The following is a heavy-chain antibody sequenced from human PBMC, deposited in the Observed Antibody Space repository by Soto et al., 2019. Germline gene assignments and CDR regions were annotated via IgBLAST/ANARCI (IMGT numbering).Heavy chain of an antibody. CDR3: ARQYYDFWSGYYNYYYYGMDV. CDR2: IKQDGSEK. J-gene: IGHJ6*02. CDR1: GFTFSSYW. Sequence: GGSLRLSCAASGFTFSSYWMSWVRQAPGKGLEWAANIKQDGSEKYYVDSVKGRFTISRDNAKNSLYLQMNSLRAEDTAVYYCARQYYDFWSGYYNYYYYGMDVWGQGTTVTVSS. V-gene: IGHV3-7*03. D-gene: IGHD3-3*01.